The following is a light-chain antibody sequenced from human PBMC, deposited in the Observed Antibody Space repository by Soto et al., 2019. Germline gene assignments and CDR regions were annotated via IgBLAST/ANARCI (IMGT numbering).Light chain of an antibody. CDR3: QQYDNLLIT. CDR2: DAS. V-gene: IGKV1-33*01. Sequence: QMTKSASSLSASVGDRVTITCQASQDISNYLNWYQQKPGKAPKLLIYDASNLETGVPSRFSGSGSGTDFTFTISSLQPEDIATYYCQQYDNLLITFAQGARLEIK. CDR1: QDISNY. J-gene: IGKJ5*01.